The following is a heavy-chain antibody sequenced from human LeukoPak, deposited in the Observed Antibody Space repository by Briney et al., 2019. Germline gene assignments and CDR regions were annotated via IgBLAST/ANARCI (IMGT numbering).Heavy chain of an antibody. J-gene: IGHJ3*02. CDR1: GGTFSSYA. D-gene: IGHD3-22*01. CDR3: ARDLDYYDSSGYLDAFDI. Sequence: ASVKVSCKASGGTFSSYAVSWVRQAPGQGLEWMGRIIPILGIANYAQKFQGRVTITADKSTSTAYMELSSLRSEDTAVYYCARDLDYYDSSGYLDAFDIWGQGTMVTVSS. V-gene: IGHV1-69*04. CDR2: IIPILGIA.